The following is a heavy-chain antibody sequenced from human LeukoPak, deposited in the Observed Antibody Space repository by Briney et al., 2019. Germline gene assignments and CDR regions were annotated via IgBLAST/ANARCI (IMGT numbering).Heavy chain of an antibody. Sequence: GGSLRLSCAASGFTVSSNYMSWVRQAPGKGLEWVSRINSVGSSTSYADSVKGRFTISRDNAKNTLYLQMNSLRAEDTAVYYCARERTSGWDAFDTWGQGTLVTVSS. CDR3: ARERTSGWDAFDT. V-gene: IGHV3-74*01. D-gene: IGHD6-19*01. CDR1: GFTVSSNY. CDR2: INSVGSST. J-gene: IGHJ5*02.